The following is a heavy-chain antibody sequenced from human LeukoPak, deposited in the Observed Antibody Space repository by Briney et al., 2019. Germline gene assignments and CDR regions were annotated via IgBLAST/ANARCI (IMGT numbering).Heavy chain of an antibody. D-gene: IGHD2-2*01. V-gene: IGHV3-21*01. CDR1: GFTFSSYS. CDR3: ARDLRRESSRGGNHYYYGMDV. Sequence: GGSLRLSCAASGFTFSSYSMNWVRQAPGKGLEWVSSISSSSSYIYYADSVKGRFTISRDNAKNSLYLQMNSLRAEDTAVYYCARDLRRESSRGGNHYYYGMDVWGQGTTVTVSS. CDR2: ISSSSSYI. J-gene: IGHJ6*02.